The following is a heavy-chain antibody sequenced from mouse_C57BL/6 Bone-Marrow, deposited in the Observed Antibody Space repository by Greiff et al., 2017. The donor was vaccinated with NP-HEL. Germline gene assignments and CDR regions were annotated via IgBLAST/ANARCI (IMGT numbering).Heavy chain of an antibody. CDR2: IWGDGST. CDR3: AKHRAPTIVKRGAMDY. V-gene: IGHV2-3*01. CDR1: GFSLTSYG. J-gene: IGHJ4*01. D-gene: IGHD2-5*01. Sequence: VQVVESGPGLVAPSQSLSITCTVSGFSLTSYGVSWVRQPPGKGLEWLGVIWGDGSTNYHSALISSLTILKDNSKRQVCLKLNSMQTDDTAKYYCAKHRAPTIVKRGAMDYWSQGTSVTVYS.